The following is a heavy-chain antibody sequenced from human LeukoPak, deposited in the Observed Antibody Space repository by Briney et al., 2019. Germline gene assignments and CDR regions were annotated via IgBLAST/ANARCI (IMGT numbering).Heavy chain of an antibody. J-gene: IGHJ3*02. D-gene: IGHD3-9*01. V-gene: IGHV4-38-2*01. Sequence: SETLSLTCAVSGYSISSGYYWGWIRQPPGKGLEWIGSIYHSGGTYYNPSLKSRVTISVDTSKNQFSLKLSSVTAADTAVYYCARRLGNAFDIWGQGTMVTVSS. CDR3: ARRLGNAFDI. CDR1: GYSISSGYY. CDR2: IYHSGGT.